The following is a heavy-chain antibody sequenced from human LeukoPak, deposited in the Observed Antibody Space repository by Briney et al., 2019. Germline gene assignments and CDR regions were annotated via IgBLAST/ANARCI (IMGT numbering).Heavy chain of an antibody. CDR2: INPSGGST. J-gene: IGHJ5*02. D-gene: IGHD6-13*01. CDR1: GYTFTSYY. Sequence: GASLKVSCKASGYTFTSYYMHWVRQAPGQGLEWMGMINPSGGSTRYEQKFQGRVTMTRDTSTSTVYMELSSLRSEDTAVYYCARENIAAPGLPFGPWGQGTLVTVS. V-gene: IGHV1-46*01. CDR3: ARENIAAPGLPFGP.